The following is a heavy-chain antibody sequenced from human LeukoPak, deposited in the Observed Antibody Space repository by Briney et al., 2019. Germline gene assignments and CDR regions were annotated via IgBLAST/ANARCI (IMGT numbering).Heavy chain of an antibody. Sequence: PGGSLRLSCVASGFTFSNYEMNWVRQAPGKGLEWVSYISSGAGITHYADSVKGRFTISRDNAKNSLYLQMNNLRAEDTAVYYCAREEAVVIPFDYWGQGTLVTVSS. J-gene: IGHJ4*02. V-gene: IGHV3-48*03. CDR3: AREEAVVIPFDY. CDR1: GFTFSNYE. D-gene: IGHD3-22*01. CDR2: ISSGAGIT.